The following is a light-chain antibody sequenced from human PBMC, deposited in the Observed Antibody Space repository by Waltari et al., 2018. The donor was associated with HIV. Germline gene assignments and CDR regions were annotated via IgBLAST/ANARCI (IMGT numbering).Light chain of an antibody. CDR1: SGDIGNYDY. J-gene: IGLJ2*01. CDR3: ASYAGHDRFVL. CDR2: EVS. Sequence: QPALIQPPSASGSPGQSVTISCTGTSGDIGNYDYVSWYQQHPGKAPQIILYEVSPGSRGVPDRFSGYKSGNTASLTVSGLQAEDEADYYCASYAGHDRFVLLGGGTKVTVL. V-gene: IGLV2-8*01.